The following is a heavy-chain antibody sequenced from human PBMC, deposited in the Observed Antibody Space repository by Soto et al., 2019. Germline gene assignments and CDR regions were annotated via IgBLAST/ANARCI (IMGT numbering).Heavy chain of an antibody. CDR2: LFSGGTT. D-gene: IGHD3-3*01. J-gene: IGHJ2*01. CDR1: GFTISSNY. CDR3: ARIPFSQMEYVPWYFDL. Sequence: EVQLVQSGGGLIQPGGSLRLSCVASGFTISSNYMGWVRQAPGKGLEWVSVLFSGGTTFYADSVKGRFTISRDNSKNTLYLQMNSLRVEDTAVYYCARIPFSQMEYVPWYFDLWVSGSLVTLSS. V-gene: IGHV3-53*01.